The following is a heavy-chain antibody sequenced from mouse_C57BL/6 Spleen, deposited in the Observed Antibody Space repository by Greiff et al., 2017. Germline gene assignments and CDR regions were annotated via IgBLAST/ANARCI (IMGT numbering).Heavy chain of an antibody. D-gene: IGHD1-1*01. CDR2: IDPSDSYT. Sequence: QVQLQQPGAELVMPGASVKLSCKASGYTFTSYWMHWVKQRPGQGLEWIGEIDPSDSYTNYNQKFKGKSTWTVDKSSSTAYMQLSSLTSEDSAVYYCARGGSSYSGFAYWGQGTLVTVSA. V-gene: IGHV1-69*01. J-gene: IGHJ3*01. CDR3: ARGGSSYSGFAY. CDR1: GYTFTSYW.